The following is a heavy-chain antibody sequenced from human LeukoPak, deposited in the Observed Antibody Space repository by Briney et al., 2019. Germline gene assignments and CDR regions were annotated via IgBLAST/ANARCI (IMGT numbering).Heavy chain of an antibody. Sequence: PGGSLRLSCAASGFTFSSYWMSWVRQAPGKGLEWVANIKQDGSEKYYVDSVKGRFTISRDNAKNSLYLQMNSLRAEDTAVYYCARLGRYQLLHNWFDPWGQGTLVTVSS. CDR3: ARLGRYQLLHNWFDP. V-gene: IGHV3-7*01. CDR2: IKQDGSEK. J-gene: IGHJ5*02. CDR1: GFTFSSYW. D-gene: IGHD2-2*01.